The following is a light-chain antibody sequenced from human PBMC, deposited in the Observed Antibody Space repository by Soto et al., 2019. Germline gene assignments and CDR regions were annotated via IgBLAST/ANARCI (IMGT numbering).Light chain of an antibody. CDR3: QHYGSSPRT. V-gene: IGKV3-20*01. CDR2: GAS. CDR1: QSVSSSH. Sequence: EIVLTQSPGTLSLSPGGRATLSCRASQSVSSSHLAWYQQKPGQAPRLFMYGASNRATGIPDRFSGSGSGKDFTLSISRLEPEDFAVYYCQHYGSSPRTFGQGTKLEIK. J-gene: IGKJ2*01.